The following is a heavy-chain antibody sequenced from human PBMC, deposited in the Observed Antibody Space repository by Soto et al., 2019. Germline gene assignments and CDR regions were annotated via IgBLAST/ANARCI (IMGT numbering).Heavy chain of an antibody. D-gene: IGHD5-12*01. J-gene: IGHJ4*02. CDR1: GFTFDDHA. V-gene: IGHV3-9*01. CDR2: LSWNSGSL. CDR3: AAAGGYDFVFDY. Sequence: GGSLRLSCAASGFTFDDHAMHWVRQTPGKGLEWVSGLSWNSGSLGYADSVKGRFTISRDNAKNSLYLQMNSLRTEDTALYYCAAAGGYDFVFDYWGQGTLVTVSS.